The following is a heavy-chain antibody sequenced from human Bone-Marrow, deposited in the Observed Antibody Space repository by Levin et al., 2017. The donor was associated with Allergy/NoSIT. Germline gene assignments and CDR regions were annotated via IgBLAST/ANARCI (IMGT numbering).Heavy chain of an antibody. V-gene: IGHV3-11*01. Sequence: LSLTCAASGITIPDYFMNWVRQAPGKGLEWLSYIDSGGTTIKYADSVQGRFIISRDNAKKSLYLQMNSLRAEDTAVYYCARGSWRSFFGMDVWGQGTTVIVSS. CDR1: GITIPDYF. D-gene: IGHD3-16*02. CDR3: ARGSWRSFFGMDV. CDR2: IDSGGTTI. J-gene: IGHJ6*02.